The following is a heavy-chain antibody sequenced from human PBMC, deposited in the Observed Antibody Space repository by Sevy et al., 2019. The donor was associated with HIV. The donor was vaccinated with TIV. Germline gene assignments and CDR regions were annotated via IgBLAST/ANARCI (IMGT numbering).Heavy chain of an antibody. D-gene: IGHD1-26*01. CDR3: ARESVTREYFDY. CDR1: GFTFSSYA. J-gene: IGHJ4*02. Sequence: GGSLRLSCAASGFTFSSYAMHWVRQAPGKGLEWVALISYDGSNKYYADSVKGRFTISRDNSKNTLYLQMNSLRAEDTAVYYCARESVTREYFDYWGQGTLVTVSS. V-gene: IGHV3-30-3*01. CDR2: ISYDGSNK.